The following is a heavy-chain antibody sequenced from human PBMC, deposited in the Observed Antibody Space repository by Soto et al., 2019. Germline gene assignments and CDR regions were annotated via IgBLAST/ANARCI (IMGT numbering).Heavy chain of an antibody. D-gene: IGHD2-15*01. V-gene: IGHV3-23*01. CDR2: ISGSGGST. CDR1: GFTFSSYA. Sequence: GGSLRLSCAASGFTFSSYAMSWVRQAPGKGLEWVSAISGSGGSTYYADSVKGRFTISRDNSKNTLYLQMNSLRAEDTAVYYCAKGVVVVVAAPGVGATPFDYWGQGTLVTVSS. J-gene: IGHJ4*02. CDR3: AKGVVVVVAAPGVGATPFDY.